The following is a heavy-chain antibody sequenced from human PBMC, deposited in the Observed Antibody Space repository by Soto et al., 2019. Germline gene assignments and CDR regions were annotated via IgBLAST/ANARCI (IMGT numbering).Heavy chain of an antibody. Sequence: GGSLRLSCTASGFTFSDYYMSWIRQAPGKGLEWLAYISGSGSTTYYTDSVKGRFAISRDNARTSLYLQINSLRVEDSAVYYCARSSLTYFEFWGQGTLVTVS. CDR2: ISGSGSTT. CDR1: GFTFSDYY. CDR3: ARSSLTYFEF. V-gene: IGHV3-11*01. J-gene: IGHJ4*02.